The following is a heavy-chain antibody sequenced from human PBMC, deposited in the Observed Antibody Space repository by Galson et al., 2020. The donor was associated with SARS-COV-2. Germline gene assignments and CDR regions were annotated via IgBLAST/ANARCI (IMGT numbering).Heavy chain of an antibody. D-gene: IGHD3-22*01. V-gene: IGHV4-34*01. CDR2: INQSGST. J-gene: IGHJ4*02. CDR3: ARGTRDITMIVMIVTTVSYYLDY. CDR1: GGSFSGYY. Sequence: SQASETLSLTCAVYGGSFSGYYWSWIRQPPGKGLEWIGEINQSGSTHYNPSPKSRVTISLDTSKNQFSLKLSSVTAADTAVYYCARGTRDITMIVMIVTTVSYYLDYWGQGTLVTVSS.